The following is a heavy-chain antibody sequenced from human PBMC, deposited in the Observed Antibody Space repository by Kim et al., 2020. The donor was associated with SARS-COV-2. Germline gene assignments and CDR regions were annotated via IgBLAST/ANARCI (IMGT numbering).Heavy chain of an antibody. V-gene: IGHV1-18*04. CDR2: ISAYNGNT. Sequence: ASVKVSCKASGYTFTSYGISWVRQAPGQGLEWMGWISAYNGNTNYAQKLQGRVTMTTDTSTSTAYMELRSLRSDDTAVYYCARDPAPRSPYYYYGMDVWGQGTTVTVSS. CDR1: GYTFTSYG. CDR3: ARDPAPRSPYYYYGMDV. D-gene: IGHD1-26*01. J-gene: IGHJ6*02.